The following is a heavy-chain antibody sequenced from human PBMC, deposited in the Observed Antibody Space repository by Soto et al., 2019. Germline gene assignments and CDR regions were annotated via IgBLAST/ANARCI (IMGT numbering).Heavy chain of an antibody. Sequence: EVQLLESGGGLVQPGGSLRLSCAASGFTFGSYAMSWVRQAPGKGLEWVSLVTYSVANTYYAGSVTGRFTISRDNSRNTLYLQMSSLRVEDTAVYYCATPSLSAGGYSSFDSWGRGTLVTVSS. J-gene: IGHJ4*02. V-gene: IGHV3-23*01. CDR3: ATPSLSAGGYSSFDS. CDR2: VTYSVANT. D-gene: IGHD1-26*01. CDR1: GFTFGSYA.